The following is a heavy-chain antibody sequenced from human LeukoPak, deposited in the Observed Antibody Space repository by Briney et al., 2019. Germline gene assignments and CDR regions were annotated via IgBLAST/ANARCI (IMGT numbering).Heavy chain of an antibody. V-gene: IGHV4-59*01. J-gene: IGHJ4*02. Sequence: SETLSLTSTVSGGSISSYYWSWIRQPPGKGLEWIGYIYYSGSTNYNPSLKSRVTISVDTSKNQFSLELSSVTAADTAVYYCARWGSITTARFDYWGQGTLVTVSS. CDR3: ARWGSITTARFDY. CDR2: IYYSGST. D-gene: IGHD3-16*01. CDR1: GGSISSYY.